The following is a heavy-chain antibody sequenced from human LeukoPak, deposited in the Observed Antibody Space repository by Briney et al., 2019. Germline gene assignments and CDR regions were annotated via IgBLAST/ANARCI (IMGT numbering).Heavy chain of an antibody. V-gene: IGHV3-13*04. D-gene: IGHD5-12*01. J-gene: IGHJ3*02. CDR2: IGRHGDT. CDR1: GFTLSNYD. Sequence: PGGSLRLSCAASGFTLSNYDMHWVRQPTGKGLEWVSAIGRHGDTYYAASVKGPFTISREYAKNSLYLQMNSLRVGDTAVYYCARVSLSTSGYDDALEIWGQGTVVTVSS. CDR3: ARVSLSTSGYDDALEI.